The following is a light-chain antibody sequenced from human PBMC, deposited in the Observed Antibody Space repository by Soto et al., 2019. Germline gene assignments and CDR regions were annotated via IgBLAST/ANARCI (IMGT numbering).Light chain of an antibody. CDR1: QSVSSN. Sequence: ELVMTQSPATLSVSPGERATLSCRASQSVSSNLAWYQQKPGQAPRLLIYGASTRDTGIPARFSGSGSGTEFTLTISSLQSEDFAVYYCQQYDNWPLFTFGQGAKLQIK. J-gene: IGKJ2*01. CDR3: QQYDNWPLFT. CDR2: GAS. V-gene: IGKV3-15*01.